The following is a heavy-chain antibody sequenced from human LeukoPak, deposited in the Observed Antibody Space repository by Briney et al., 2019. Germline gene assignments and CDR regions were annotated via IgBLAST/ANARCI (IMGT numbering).Heavy chain of an antibody. V-gene: IGHV4-4*09. J-gene: IGHJ5*02. CDR3: ARLKRVRAPRKYNWFDP. D-gene: IGHD1-26*01. Sequence: SETLSLTCTVSGGSISSYYWSWIRQPPGKGLEWIGYIYTSGSTNYNPSLKSRVTISVDTSKNQFSLKLSSVTAADTAVYYCARLKRVRAPRKYNWFDPWRQGTLVTVSP. CDR1: GGSISSYY. CDR2: IYTSGST.